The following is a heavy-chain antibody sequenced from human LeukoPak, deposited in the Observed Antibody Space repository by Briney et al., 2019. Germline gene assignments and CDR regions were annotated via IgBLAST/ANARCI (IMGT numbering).Heavy chain of an antibody. CDR3: AKDEGSDYYYMDV. CDR1: GFTFSSYA. V-gene: IGHV3-33*06. CDR2: IWYDGSNK. Sequence: GGSLRLSCAASGFTFSSYAMSWVRQAPGKGLEWVAVIWYDGSNKYYADSVKGRFTISRDNSKNTLYLQMNSLRAEDTAVYCCAKDEGSDYYYMDVWGKGTTVTVSS. J-gene: IGHJ6*03. D-gene: IGHD3-10*01.